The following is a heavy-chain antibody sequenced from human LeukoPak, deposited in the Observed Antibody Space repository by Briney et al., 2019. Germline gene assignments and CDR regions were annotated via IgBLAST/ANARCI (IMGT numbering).Heavy chain of an antibody. CDR2: INPTDGT. J-gene: IGHJ4*02. Sequence: ASVKVSCKSSGYTFSNYYMHWVRQAPGQGLEWMGLINPTDGTSYAQRFQGRVTMTRDTSTSTAYMELRSLRSDDTAVYYCARDYRATTAPGYWGQGTLVTVSS. CDR1: GYTFSNYY. V-gene: IGHV1-46*01. CDR3: ARDYRATTAPGY. D-gene: IGHD1-14*01.